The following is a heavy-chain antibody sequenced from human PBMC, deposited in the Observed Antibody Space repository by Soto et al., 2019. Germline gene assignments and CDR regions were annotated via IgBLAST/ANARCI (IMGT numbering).Heavy chain of an antibody. D-gene: IGHD5-12*01. V-gene: IGHV1-18*01. CDR2: ISPYSGNT. J-gene: IGHJ6*02. CDR3: AMVDNCVTPTPQDV. Sequence: QVQLVQSGDEVRKPGSSVKVSCKASGYIFVNYGIAWVRQAPGQGLEWRGWISPYSGNTHYASKVQGRLTMTTDTSAGTAHMDLGGLTSEETAVYYCAMVDNCVTPTPQDVWGQGTTVTVSS. CDR1: GYIFVNYG.